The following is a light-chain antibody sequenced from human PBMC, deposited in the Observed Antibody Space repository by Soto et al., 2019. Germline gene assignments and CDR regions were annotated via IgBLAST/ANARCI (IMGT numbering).Light chain of an antibody. Sequence: QLVLTQPPSASGSLGQSVTISCTGTSSDVGGYNYVSWHQQHPGKAPKVMIYEVTKRPPGVPDRFSGSKSGNTASLTVSGLEAEDEADYYSTSFAGGGTPVLLGGGT. CDR3: TSFAGGGTPVL. V-gene: IGLV2-8*01. CDR1: SSDVGGYNY. J-gene: IGLJ2*01. CDR2: EVT.